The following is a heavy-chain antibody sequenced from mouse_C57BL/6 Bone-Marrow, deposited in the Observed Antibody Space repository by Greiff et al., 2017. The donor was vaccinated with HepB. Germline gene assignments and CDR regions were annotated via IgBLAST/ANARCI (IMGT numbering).Heavy chain of an antibody. V-gene: IGHV1-7*01. CDR3: AVGTVVAYWYFDV. CDR2: INPSSGYT. Sequence: QVQLKESGAELAKPGASVKLSCKASGYTFTSYWMHWVKQRPGQGLEWIGEINPSSGYTKYNQKFKDKATLTADKSSSTAYMQLSSLTYEDSAVYYCAVGTVVAYWYFDVWGTGTTVTVSS. CDR1: GYTFTSYW. D-gene: IGHD1-1*01. J-gene: IGHJ1*03.